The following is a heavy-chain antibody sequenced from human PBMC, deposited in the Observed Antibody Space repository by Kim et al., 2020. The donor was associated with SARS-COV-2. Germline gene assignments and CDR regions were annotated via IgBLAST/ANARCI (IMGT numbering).Heavy chain of an antibody. V-gene: IGHV3-21*01. CDR3: ARGDILTGYHPLYYYYGMDV. J-gene: IGHJ6*02. CDR1: GFTFSSYS. CDR2: ISSSSSYI. Sequence: GGSLRLSCAASGFTFSSYSMNWVRQAPGKGLEWVSSISSSSSYIYYADSVKGRFTISRDNAKNSLYLQMNSLRAEDTAVYYCARGDILTGYHPLYYYYGMDVWGQGTTVTVSS. D-gene: IGHD3-9*01.